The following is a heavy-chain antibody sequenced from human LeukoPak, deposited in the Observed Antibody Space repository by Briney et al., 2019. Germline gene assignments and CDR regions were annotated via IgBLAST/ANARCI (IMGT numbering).Heavy chain of an antibody. J-gene: IGHJ4*02. CDR3: AKDTYYDSSGYYPPDFDY. CDR2: INSDGSSA. Sequence: GGSLRLSCAASGFTFSSYWMHWVRQAPGKGLVWVSRINSDGSSASYADSVKGRFTISRDNSKNTLYLQMNSLRAEDTAVYYCAKDTYYDSSGYYPPDFDYWGQGTLVTVSS. CDR1: GFTFSSYW. V-gene: IGHV3-74*01. D-gene: IGHD3-22*01.